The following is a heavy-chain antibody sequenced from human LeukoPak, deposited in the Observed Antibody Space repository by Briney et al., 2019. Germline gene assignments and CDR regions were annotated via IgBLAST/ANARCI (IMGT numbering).Heavy chain of an antibody. D-gene: IGHD1-26*01. CDR1: GYTFTSYA. CDR3: ARDWDFYYYYGMDV. Sequence: ASVKVSCKASGYTFTSYAMNWLRQAPGQGLEWMGWINTNTGNPTYAQGFTGRFVFSLDTSVSTAYLQISSLKAEDTAVYYCARDWDFYYYYGMDVWGQGTPVTVSS. CDR2: INTNTGNP. J-gene: IGHJ6*02. V-gene: IGHV7-4-1*02.